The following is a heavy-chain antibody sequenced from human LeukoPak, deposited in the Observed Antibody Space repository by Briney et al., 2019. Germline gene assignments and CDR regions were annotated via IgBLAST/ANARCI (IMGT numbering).Heavy chain of an antibody. CDR3: ARDRIVVETATYYFDY. CDR2: INPSGGTT. D-gene: IGHD2-21*02. J-gene: IGHJ4*02. V-gene: IGHV1-46*01. CDR1: GYTFTSYY. Sequence: ASVKVSCRASGYTFTSYYMHWVRQAPGQGLEWMGIINPSGGTTTYAQKFQGRVTMTRDTSTSTVYMELSSLRSEDTAVYYCARDRIVVETATYYFDYWGQGTLVTVSS.